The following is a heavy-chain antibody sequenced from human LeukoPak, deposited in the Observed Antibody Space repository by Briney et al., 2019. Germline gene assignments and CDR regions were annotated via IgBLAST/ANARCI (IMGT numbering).Heavy chain of an antibody. Sequence: GGSLRLSCAASGFTFDDYAMHWVRQAPGKGLEWVSGISWNSGSIGYADSVKGRFTISRDNAKNSLYLQMNSLRAEDTAVYYCAREVTTGGLGHWGQGTLVTVSS. CDR2: ISWNSGSI. D-gene: IGHD4-11*01. CDR1: GFTFDDYA. J-gene: IGHJ1*01. V-gene: IGHV3-9*01. CDR3: AREVTTGGLGH.